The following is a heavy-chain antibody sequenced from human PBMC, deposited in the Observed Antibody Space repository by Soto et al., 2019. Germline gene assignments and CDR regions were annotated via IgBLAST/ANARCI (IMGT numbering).Heavy chain of an antibody. Sequence: QLHLVQSGAVVKKPGASVTVSCSASGYPVTAYYMHWVRQAPGRGLEWMGGINPATGAAKYTQTFPGRVPMTRDTSTSTVFMELSGLTSEETAVFFCARGGGVGVAGSAAFDMWGQGTLVTVSS. CDR2: INPATGAA. J-gene: IGHJ3*02. D-gene: IGHD3-3*01. CDR1: GYPVTAYY. V-gene: IGHV1-2*02. CDR3: ARGGGVGVAGSAAFDM.